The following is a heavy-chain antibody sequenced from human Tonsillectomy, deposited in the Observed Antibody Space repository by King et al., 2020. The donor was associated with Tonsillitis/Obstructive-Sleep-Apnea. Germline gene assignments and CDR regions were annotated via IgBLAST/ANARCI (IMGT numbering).Heavy chain of an antibody. CDR2: IKEDGSGE. CDR3: AREVGSH. V-gene: IGHV3-7*01. J-gene: IGHJ4*02. CDR1: GFTFSSSW. D-gene: IGHD2-2*01. Sequence: VQLVESGGGLVQPGGSLRLSCAASGFTFSSSWMSWVRQAPGKGLEWLANIKEDGSGEYYIDSVKGRFTISRDNAKNSLYLHMNSLRAEDTAVYYCAREVGSHWGQGTLVTVSS.